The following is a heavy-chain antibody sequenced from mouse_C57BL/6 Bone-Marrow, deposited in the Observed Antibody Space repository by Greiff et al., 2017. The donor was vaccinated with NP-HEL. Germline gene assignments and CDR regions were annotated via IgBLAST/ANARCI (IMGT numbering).Heavy chain of an antibody. V-gene: IGHV1-9*01. CDR2: IFPGSGST. Sequence: VQLQQSGAELMKPGASVKLSCKATGYTFTGYWIEWVKQRPGHGLEWIGEIFPGSGSTNYNGKFKGKATFTADTSSNTAYMQLSSLTSEDSAIYYCARRRALDYWGQGTPLTVSS. J-gene: IGHJ2*01. CDR3: ARRRALDY. D-gene: IGHD1-3*01. CDR1: GYTFTGYW.